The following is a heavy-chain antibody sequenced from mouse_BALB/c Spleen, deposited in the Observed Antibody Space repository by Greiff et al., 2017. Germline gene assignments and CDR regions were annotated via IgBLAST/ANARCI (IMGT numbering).Heavy chain of an antibody. J-gene: IGHJ3*01. V-gene: IGHV1S56*01. Sequence: VQLQQSGPELVKPGASVRISCKASGYTFTSYYIHWVKQRPGQGLEWIGWIYPGNVNTKYNEKFKGKATLTADKSSSTAYMQISSLTSEDSAVYFCARQGLTTTVVAPFAYWGQGTLVTVSA. CDR2: IYPGNVNT. CDR3: ARQGLTTTVVAPFAY. CDR1: GYTFTSYY. D-gene: IGHD1-1*01.